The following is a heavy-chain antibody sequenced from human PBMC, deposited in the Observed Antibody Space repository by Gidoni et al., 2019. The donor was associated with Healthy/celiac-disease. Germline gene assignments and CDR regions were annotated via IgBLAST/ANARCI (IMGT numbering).Heavy chain of an antibody. Sequence: QVQLVEAGGGVVQPGRSLRLSCAESGCTFSSYVMDWVRHAQGKGLEWVAVIWYDGSNKYYADSVKGRFTISRDNSSNTLYLQMNSLRAEDTAVYYCARDRRFGELLSTAFDIWGQGTMVTVSS. CDR1: GCTFSSYV. V-gene: IGHV3-33*01. CDR2: IWYDGSNK. J-gene: IGHJ3*02. CDR3: ARDRRFGELLSTAFDI. D-gene: IGHD3-10*01.